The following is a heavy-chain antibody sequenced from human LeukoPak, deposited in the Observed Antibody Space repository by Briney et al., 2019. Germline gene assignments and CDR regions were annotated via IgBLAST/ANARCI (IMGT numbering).Heavy chain of an antibody. J-gene: IGHJ4*02. CDR1: EFTFSGHA. D-gene: IGHD5-12*01. Sequence: AGGSLRLSCAASEFTFSGHAMHWVRQAPGKGLECLAVTSYDGSNKYYADSVKGRFTISRDNSKNTVYLQMNSLRAEDTALYYCARDKAPSHIAVLDYWGQGTLVTVSS. V-gene: IGHV3-30*04. CDR3: ARDKAPSHIAVLDY. CDR2: TSYDGSNK.